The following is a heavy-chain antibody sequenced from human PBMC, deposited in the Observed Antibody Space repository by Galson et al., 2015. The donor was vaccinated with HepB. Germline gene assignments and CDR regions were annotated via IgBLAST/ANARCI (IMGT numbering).Heavy chain of an antibody. CDR3: ARRSRRSGSTSRYFDY. CDR1: GGSISSSTYY. J-gene: IGHJ4*02. D-gene: IGHD2-2*01. CDR2: IYYSGST. V-gene: IGHV4-39*01. Sequence: ETLSLTCTVPGGSISSSTYYWGWIRQPPGKGLEWIGSIYYSGSTYYNPSLKSRVTISVDTSKNQFSLKLSSVTAADTAVYYCARRSRRSGSTSRYFDYWGQGTLVTVSS.